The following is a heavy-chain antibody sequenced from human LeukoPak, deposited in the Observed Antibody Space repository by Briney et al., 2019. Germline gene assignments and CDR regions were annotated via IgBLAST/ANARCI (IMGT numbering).Heavy chain of an antibody. J-gene: IGHJ3*02. CDR2: IYYSGST. D-gene: IGHD1/OR15-1a*01. V-gene: IGHV4-31*03. Sequence: SETLSLTCTVSGGSISSGGYYWSWIRQHPGKGLEWIGYIYYSGSTYYNPSLKSRVTISVDTSKNQFSLKLSSVTAADTAVYYCAREGNGRRWNNAFDIWGQGTMVTVSS. CDR3: AREGNGRRWNNAFDI. CDR1: GGSISSGGYY.